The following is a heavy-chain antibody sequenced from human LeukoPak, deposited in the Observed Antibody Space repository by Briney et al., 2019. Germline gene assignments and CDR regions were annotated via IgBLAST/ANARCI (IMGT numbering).Heavy chain of an antibody. D-gene: IGHD3-10*01. CDR2: ISSSGIST. CDR3: ARDMGRESIFDY. CDR1: GFTFSSYS. J-gene: IGHJ4*02. Sequence: PGGPLRLSCAASGFTFSSYSMNWVRQAPGKGLEWVSAISSSGISTYYADSVKGRFAISRDNSKDTLYLQMNSLRAEDTAVYYCARDMGRESIFDYWGQGTLVTVSS. V-gene: IGHV3-23*01.